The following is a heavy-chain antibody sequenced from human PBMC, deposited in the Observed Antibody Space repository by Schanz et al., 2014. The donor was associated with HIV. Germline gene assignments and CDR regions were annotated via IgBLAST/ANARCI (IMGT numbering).Heavy chain of an antibody. CDR1: GGAFNSHT. J-gene: IGHJ3*02. CDR3: ASGRFDTVIWWGDAFLI. CDR2: ISAYNGNT. Sequence: QVPLVQSGTEVKKPGSSVKVSCKASGGAFNSHTISWLRQAPGQGPVWMGWISAYNGNTNYAQKLQGRVTMTTDTSTSTAYMELSSLRSEDTAVYYCASGRFDTVIWWGDAFLIWGRGTMVTVSS. D-gene: IGHD5-18*01. V-gene: IGHV1-18*04.